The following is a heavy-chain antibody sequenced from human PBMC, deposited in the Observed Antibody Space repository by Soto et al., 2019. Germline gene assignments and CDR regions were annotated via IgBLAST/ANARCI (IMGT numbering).Heavy chain of an antibody. V-gene: IGHV4-4*02. D-gene: IGHD5-12*01. J-gene: IGHJ4*02. CDR1: GGSVSSGNW. CDR3: ARNGAYSIDS. Sequence: QVQLQESGPGLVEPSETLSLNCAVSGGSVSSGNWWSWVRQPPGKGLEWIGEIVHYGSTTYNPSLEGRVTISMDKSRNQLSLKLTSVTATDTAIYYCARNGAYSIDSWSQGTLVTVSS. CDR2: IVHYGST.